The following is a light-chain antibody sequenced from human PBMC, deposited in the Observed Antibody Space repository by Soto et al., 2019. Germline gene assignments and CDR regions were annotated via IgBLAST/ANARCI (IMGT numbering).Light chain of an antibody. Sequence: QSVLTQPPSASGSLGQSVTISCTGTSSDVGGYNYVSWYQQHPGKAPKLLIYEVRERPSGVPDRFSGSKSGNTASLTVSGLQAEDEADYYCRSYAGSETFVFGTGTKVTVL. V-gene: IGLV2-8*01. CDR1: SSDVGGYNY. CDR2: EVR. CDR3: RSYAGSETFV. J-gene: IGLJ1*01.